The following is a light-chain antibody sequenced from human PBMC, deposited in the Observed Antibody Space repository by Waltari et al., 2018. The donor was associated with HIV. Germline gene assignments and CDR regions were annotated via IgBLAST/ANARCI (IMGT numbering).Light chain of an antibody. CDR3: QQYDSPPYT. V-gene: IGKV1-5*03. CDR1: QSVTTW. Sequence: DIQMAQSPSTLSASVGGRVTITCRASQSVTTWVAWLQQKPGRSPKPLIYRASVLEPGVPSRFRGSGSGTDFTLTISSLQPYDFATYYCQQYDSPPYTFGQGT. CDR2: RAS. J-gene: IGKJ2*01.